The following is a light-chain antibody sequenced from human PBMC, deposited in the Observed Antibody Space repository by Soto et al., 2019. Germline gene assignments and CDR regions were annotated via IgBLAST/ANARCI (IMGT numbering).Light chain of an antibody. Sequence: EIVLTQSPGTLSLSPGERATLSCRASQSVRNNYLAWYQQKPGQAPRLLIYGASSRATGIPDRFSGSGSGTEFTLTISRLETEDFAVFYCQQYGSSPRTLGQGTRVEIK. CDR1: QSVRNNY. CDR3: QQYGSSPRT. CDR2: GAS. J-gene: IGKJ1*01. V-gene: IGKV3-20*01.